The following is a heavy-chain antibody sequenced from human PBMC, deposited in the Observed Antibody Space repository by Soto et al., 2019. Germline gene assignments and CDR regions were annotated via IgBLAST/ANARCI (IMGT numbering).Heavy chain of an antibody. CDR2: IYYSGST. CDR1: GGSISSGGYY. D-gene: IGHD2-15*01. V-gene: IGHV4-31*03. J-gene: IGHJ5*02. CDR3: ASIVVVAATLRGGFDP. Sequence: ASETLSLTCTVSGGSISSGGYYWSWIRQHPGKGLEWIGYIYYSGSTYYNPSLKSRVTISVDTSKNQFSLKLSSVTAADTAVYYCASIVVVAATLRGGFDPWGQGTLVTVSS.